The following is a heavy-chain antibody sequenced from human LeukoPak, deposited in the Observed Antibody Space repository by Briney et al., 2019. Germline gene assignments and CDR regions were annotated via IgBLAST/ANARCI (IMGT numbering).Heavy chain of an antibody. V-gene: IGHV4-39*07. CDR2: IYDAENT. CDR3: ASVTTGTTSN. J-gene: IGHJ4*02. CDR1: GGSISSSSYY. Sequence: SETLSLTCTVSGGSISSSSYYWGWIRQPPGKGLEWIASIYDAENTYYNPSLKSRVTMSIDPSKNQFSLKLTSVTAADTAVYYCASVTTGTTSNWGQGTLVTVSS. D-gene: IGHD1-7*01.